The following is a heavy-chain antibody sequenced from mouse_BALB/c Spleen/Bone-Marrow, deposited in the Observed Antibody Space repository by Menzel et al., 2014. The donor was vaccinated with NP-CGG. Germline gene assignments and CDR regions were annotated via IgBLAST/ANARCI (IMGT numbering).Heavy chain of an antibody. CDR3: NEGYGNYGY. Sequence: EVKLQESGAELVRSGASVKLSCTASGSNIKDYYMHWVKPRPEQGLEWIGWIDPENGDAEYAPKFQGKATMTADTSSNTAYLQLSSLTSEDTAVYYCNEGYGNYGYWGQGTTLTVSS. CDR1: GSNIKDYY. D-gene: IGHD2-10*02. V-gene: IGHV14-4*02. CDR2: IDPENGDA. J-gene: IGHJ2*01.